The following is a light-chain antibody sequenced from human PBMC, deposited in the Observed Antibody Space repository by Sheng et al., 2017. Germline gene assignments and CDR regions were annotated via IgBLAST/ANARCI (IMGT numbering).Light chain of an antibody. CDR1: QDINNY. Sequence: DIQMTQSPSSLSASVGDRVTITCQASQDINNYLSWYQQKPGKAPKLLIFDASNLETGVPSRLSGGGSGTDFTFTISSLQPEDIATYYCQQNHKLPYTFGQGTKLEI. V-gene: IGKV1-33*01. J-gene: IGKJ2*01. CDR3: QQNHKLPYT. CDR2: DAS.